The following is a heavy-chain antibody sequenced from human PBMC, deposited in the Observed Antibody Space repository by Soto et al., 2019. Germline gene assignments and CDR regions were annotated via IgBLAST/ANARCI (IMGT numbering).Heavy chain of an antibody. CDR3: ARRKQQLEIDY. J-gene: IGHJ4*02. V-gene: IGHV1-2*02. CDR1: GYPFTGYY. D-gene: IGHD6-13*01. Sequence: XSVKVSCPASGYPFTGYYMHWVRQAPGQGLEWMGWINPNSGGTNYAQKFQGRVTMTRDTSISTAYMELSRLRSDETAVYYCARRKQQLEIDYWGQGTLVTVS. CDR2: INPNSGGT.